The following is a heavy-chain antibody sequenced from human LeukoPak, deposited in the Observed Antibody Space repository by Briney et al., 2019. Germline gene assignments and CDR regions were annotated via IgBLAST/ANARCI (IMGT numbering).Heavy chain of an antibody. CDR1: ICCINQCNY. Sequence: SETLSLTCRDPICCINQCNYWNLPRQHPGKGLEWIGYIYHTGNTYSSPSLNSRLTILVDKSKNEFSLRLTSLTAADTAVQFCPRGPDPDFGKAYDQPRYWFFDLWGRGTLVTVSS. J-gene: IGHJ2*01. CDR2: IYHTGNT. D-gene: IGHD2-2*01. V-gene: IGHV4-31*03. CDR3: PRGPDPDFGKAYDQPRYWFFDL.